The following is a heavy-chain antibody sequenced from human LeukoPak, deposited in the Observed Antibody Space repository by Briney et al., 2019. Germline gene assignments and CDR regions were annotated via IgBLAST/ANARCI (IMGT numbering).Heavy chain of an antibody. CDR1: GGSISSYY. V-gene: IGHV4-4*07. Sequence: SETLSLTCTVSGGSISSYYWSWIRQPAGKGLEWIGRIYTSGSTNYNPSLKSRVTMSVDTSKNQFSLKLSSVTAADTAVNYCATATRYWGPLDVWGQGTTVTVSS. J-gene: IGHJ6*02. D-gene: IGHD2-8*02. CDR2: IYTSGST. CDR3: ATATRYWGPLDV.